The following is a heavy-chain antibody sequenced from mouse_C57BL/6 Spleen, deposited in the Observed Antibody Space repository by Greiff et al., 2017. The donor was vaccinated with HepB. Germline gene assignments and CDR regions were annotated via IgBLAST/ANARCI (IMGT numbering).Heavy chain of an antibody. CDR3: AREPLMVTTRYAMDY. V-gene: IGHV1-64*01. Sequence: VQLQQPGAELVKPGASVKLSCKASGYTFTSYWMHWVKQRPGQGLEWIGMIHPNSGSTNYNEKFKSKATLTVDKSSSTAYMQLSSLTSEDSAVYYCAREPLMVTTRYAMDYWGQGTSVTVSS. CDR2: IHPNSGST. J-gene: IGHJ4*01. D-gene: IGHD2-3*01. CDR1: GYTFTSYW.